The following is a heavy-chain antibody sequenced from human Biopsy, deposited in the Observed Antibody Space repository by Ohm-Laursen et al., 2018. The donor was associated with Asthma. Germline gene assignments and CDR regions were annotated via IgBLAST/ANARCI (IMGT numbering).Heavy chain of an antibody. CDR1: GFSFSNFA. D-gene: IGHD1-1*01. V-gene: IGHV3-30*05. Sequence: SLRLSCTATGFSFSNFAIHWVRQAPGKGLEWVGVISKDASTQDYADSVKGRFTMARDNSKNTPDLQMNSLREEGTAVYYCVRDGTDDAFDIWGQGTVVSVSS. CDR3: VRDGTDDAFDI. CDR2: ISKDASTQ. J-gene: IGHJ3*02.